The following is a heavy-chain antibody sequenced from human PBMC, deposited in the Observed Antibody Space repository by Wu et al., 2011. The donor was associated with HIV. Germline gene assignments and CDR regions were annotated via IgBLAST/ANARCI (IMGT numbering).Heavy chain of an antibody. D-gene: IGHD5-24*01. J-gene: IGHJ4*02. CDR3: ARAPGMATEFNY. Sequence: QVQLVQSGAEVKKPGSSVKVSCKASGGTFSSYTIIWVRQAPGQGLEWMGGIIPIFGTTKNAQKFQGRVTITTDESTSTVYMELSSLRSEDTAIYYCARAPGMATEFNYWGQGTLVTVSS. CDR2: IIPIFGTT. V-gene: IGHV1-69*01. CDR1: GGTFSSYT.